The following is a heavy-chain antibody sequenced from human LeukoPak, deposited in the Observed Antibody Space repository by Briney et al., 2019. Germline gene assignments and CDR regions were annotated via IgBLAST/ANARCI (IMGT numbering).Heavy chain of an antibody. V-gene: IGHV3-7*01. J-gene: IGHJ3*01. CDR1: GFTFSSYW. Sequence: GGSLRLSCATSGFTFSSYWMSWVRQAPGKGLEWVANIKKDGRERNYVDPVKGRFTISRDNAKNSLYLQMNSLRVEDSGVYFCARDPWPAAFDVWGHGTMVTVSS. CDR2: IKKDGRER. CDR3: ARDPWPAAFDV.